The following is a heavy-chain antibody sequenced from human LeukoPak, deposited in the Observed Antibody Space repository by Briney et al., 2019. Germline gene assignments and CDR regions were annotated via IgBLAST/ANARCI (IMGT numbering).Heavy chain of an antibody. CDR1: GFTVSSNY. CDR3: ASVWFGDYDAFDI. D-gene: IGHD3-10*01. J-gene: IGHJ3*02. V-gene: IGHV3-53*01. CDR2: IYSGGST. Sequence: GGSLRLSCAASGFTVSSNYMSWVRQAPGKGLEWVSVIYSGGSTYYADSVKGRFTISRDDSKNTLYLQMNSLRAEDTAVYYCASVWFGDYDAFDIWGQGTMVTVSS.